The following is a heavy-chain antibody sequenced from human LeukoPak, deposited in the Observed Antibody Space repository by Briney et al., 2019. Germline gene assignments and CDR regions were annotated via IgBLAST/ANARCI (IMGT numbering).Heavy chain of an antibody. V-gene: IGHV3-21*01. D-gene: IGHD6-19*01. CDR2: ISSSSSYI. Sequence: GGSLRLSCAASGFTFSSYSMNWVRQAPGKGLEWVSSISSSSSYIYYADSVKGRFTISRDNAKNSLYLQMNSLRAEDTAVYYCARDKYSSGQADYWGQGTLVTVSS. CDR1: GFTFSSYS. J-gene: IGHJ4*02. CDR3: ARDKYSSGQADY.